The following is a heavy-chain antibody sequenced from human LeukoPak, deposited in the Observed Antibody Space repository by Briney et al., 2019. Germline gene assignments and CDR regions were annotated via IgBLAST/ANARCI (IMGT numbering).Heavy chain of an antibody. CDR3: ARAGQTAAAGLYYYYYMDV. CDR1: GGSISSYY. V-gene: IGHV4-4*07. J-gene: IGHJ6*03. Sequence: SETLSLTCTVSGGSISSYYWSWIRQPAGKGLEWIGRIYTSGSTNYNPSLKSRVTISVDKSKNQFSLKLSSVTAADTAVYYCARAGQTAAAGLYYYYYMDVWGKGTTVTVSS. CDR2: IYTSGST. D-gene: IGHD6-13*01.